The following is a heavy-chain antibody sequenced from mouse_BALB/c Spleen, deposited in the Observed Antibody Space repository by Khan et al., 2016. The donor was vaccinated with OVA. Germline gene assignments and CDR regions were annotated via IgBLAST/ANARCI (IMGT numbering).Heavy chain of an antibody. D-gene: IGHD2-10*01. CDR3: ARQPYYHYNVMDY. V-gene: IGHV2-6-1*01. J-gene: IGHJ4*01. CDR2: IWSDGST. Sequence: QVQLKESGPGLVAPSQSLSITCTISGFSLTNYGVPWVRQPPGKGLEWLAVIWSDGSTTYNSALKSRLTITKDNYKSQVFLKMNSLQTDDTAIYFCARQPYYHYNVMDYWGQVTSVTVSS. CDR1: GFSLTNYG.